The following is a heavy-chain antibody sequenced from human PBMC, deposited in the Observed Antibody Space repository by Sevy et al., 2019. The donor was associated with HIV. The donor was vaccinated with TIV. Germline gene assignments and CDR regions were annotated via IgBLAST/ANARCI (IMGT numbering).Heavy chain of an antibody. J-gene: IGHJ4*02. Sequence: SETLSLTCTVSGGSISSSSYYWGWIRQPPGKGLEWIGSIYYSGSTYYNPSLKSRVTISVDTSKNQFSLKLSSVTAADTAVYYCAGETKDYYDSSGYFYYFDYWGLGTLVTVSS. CDR2: IYYSGST. V-gene: IGHV4-39*02. CDR1: GGSISSSSYY. CDR3: AGETKDYYDSSGYFYYFDY. D-gene: IGHD3-22*01.